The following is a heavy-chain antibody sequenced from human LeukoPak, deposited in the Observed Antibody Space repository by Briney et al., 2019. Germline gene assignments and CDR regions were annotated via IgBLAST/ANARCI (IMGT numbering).Heavy chain of an antibody. CDR1: GYTFTSYG. J-gene: IGHJ5*02. D-gene: IGHD3-22*01. CDR2: ISAYNGNT. V-gene: IGHV1-18*01. Sequence: ASVKVSCKASGYTFTSYGISWVRQAPGQGLEWMGWISAYNGNTNYAQKLQGRVTMTTDTSTSTAYMELRSLRSDDTAVYYCARAEYYYDSSGPLDWFDPWGQGTLVTVSS. CDR3: ARAEYYYDSSGPLDWFDP.